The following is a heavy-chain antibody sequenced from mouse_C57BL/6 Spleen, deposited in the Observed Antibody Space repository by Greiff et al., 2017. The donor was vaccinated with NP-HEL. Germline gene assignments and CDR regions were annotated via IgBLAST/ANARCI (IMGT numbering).Heavy chain of an antibody. CDR1: GYTFTDYE. Sequence: VQLQQSGAELVRPGASVTLSCKASGYTFTDYEMHWVKQTPVHGLEWIGAIDPETGGTAYNQKFKGKAILTADKSSSTAYMDLRSLTSEDSAVYYCTRWDDYPYFDYWGQGTTLTVSS. CDR3: TRWDDYPYFDY. CDR2: IDPETGGT. V-gene: IGHV1-15*01. D-gene: IGHD2-4*01. J-gene: IGHJ2*01.